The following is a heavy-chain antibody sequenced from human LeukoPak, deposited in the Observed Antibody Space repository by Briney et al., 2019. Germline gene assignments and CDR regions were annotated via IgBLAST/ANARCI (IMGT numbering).Heavy chain of an antibody. J-gene: IGHJ5*02. D-gene: IGHD5-24*01. CDR1: GGSISSHY. CDR2: IYYTGST. V-gene: IGHV4-59*11. Sequence: SETLSLTCTVPGGSISSHYWSWIRQPPGKGLEWIGYIYYTGSTNYNPSLKSRVTISVDTSKNQFSLKLSSVTAADTAVYFCARGLQWFDPWGQGTLVTVSS. CDR3: ARGLQWFDP.